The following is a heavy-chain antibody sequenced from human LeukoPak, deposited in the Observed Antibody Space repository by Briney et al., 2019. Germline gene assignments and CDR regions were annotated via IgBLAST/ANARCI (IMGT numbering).Heavy chain of an antibody. Sequence: PGGSLRLSCAASGFTFSSYWFHWVRQAPGKGLVWVSRINSDGSGTYYADSVKGRFTISRDNSKNTLYLQMNSLRAEDTAVYYCAKNPPGSAWYDLGYWGQGTLVTVSS. D-gene: IGHD6-19*01. CDR3: AKNPPGSAWYDLGY. CDR1: GFTFSSYW. V-gene: IGHV3-74*01. J-gene: IGHJ4*02. CDR2: INSDGSGT.